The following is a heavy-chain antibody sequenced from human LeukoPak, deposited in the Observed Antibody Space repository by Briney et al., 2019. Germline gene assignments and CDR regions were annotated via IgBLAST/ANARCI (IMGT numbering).Heavy chain of an antibody. CDR2: ISWDGGST. J-gene: IGHJ4*02. CDR3: ARAGYYDSSGYYD. D-gene: IGHD3-22*01. Sequence: PGGSLRLSCAASGFTFDDYTMHWVRQAPGKGLEWVSLISWDGGSTYYADSVKGRFTISRDNSKNTLYLQMNSLRAEDTAVYYCARAGYYDSSGYYDWGQGTLVTVSS. CDR1: GFTFDDYT. V-gene: IGHV3-43*01.